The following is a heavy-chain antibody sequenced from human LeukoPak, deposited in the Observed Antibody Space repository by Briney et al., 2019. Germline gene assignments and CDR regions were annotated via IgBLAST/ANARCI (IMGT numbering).Heavy chain of an antibody. CDR2: IYYSGSP. Sequence: SETLSLTCTVSGGSISSYYWSWIRQPPGKGLEWIGYIYYSGSPNYIPSLKSRLTISVDTSKNQFSLKLSSVTAADTAVYYCASGSHPLNWFDPWGREPWSPSPQ. J-gene: IGHJ5*02. D-gene: IGHD1-26*01. CDR1: GGSISSYY. CDR3: ASGSHPLNWFDP. V-gene: IGHV4-59*01.